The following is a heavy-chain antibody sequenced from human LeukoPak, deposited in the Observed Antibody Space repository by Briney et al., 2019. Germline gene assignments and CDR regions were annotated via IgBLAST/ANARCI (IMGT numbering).Heavy chain of an antibody. CDR1: GYTFTTYW. V-gene: IGHV5-51*01. Sequence: PGESLKISCKGSGYTFTTYWIAWVRQMPGKGLEWMGIIYPGDSDTRYNPSIQGQVTISVDKSVNTAYLQWSSLKASDTAFYCCARRAYSYEDQDYSFDYWGQGSLVTVSS. D-gene: IGHD5-12*01. CDR3: ARRAYSYEDQDYSFDY. J-gene: IGHJ4*02. CDR2: IYPGDSDT.